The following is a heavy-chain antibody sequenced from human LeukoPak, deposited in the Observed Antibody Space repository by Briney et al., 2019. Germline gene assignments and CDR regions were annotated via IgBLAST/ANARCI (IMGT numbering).Heavy chain of an antibody. Sequence: SQTLSLTCAISGDSASSKSATWNWIRQSPSRGLEWLGRTYYRSKWENDYPVSVKSRITINPDTSKNQFSLQLNSVTPEDTAVYYCARGLYRYFDLWGRGTLVTVSS. J-gene: IGHJ2*01. CDR2: TYYRSKWEN. D-gene: IGHD3-16*02. CDR1: GDSASSKSAT. V-gene: IGHV6-1*01. CDR3: ARGLYRYFDL.